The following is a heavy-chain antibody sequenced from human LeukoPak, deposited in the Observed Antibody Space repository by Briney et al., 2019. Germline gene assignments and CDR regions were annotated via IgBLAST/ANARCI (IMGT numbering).Heavy chain of an antibody. J-gene: IGHJ4*02. Sequence: TGGSLRLSCAASGFIVSSNYMNWVRQAPGKGLEWVSIIYSGGTTYYADSVKGRFTISRDNSKNTLYLQMNSLRAEDTAVYYCARAGGSIKPFDYWGQGTLVTVSS. CDR1: GFIVSSNY. CDR3: ARAGGSIKPFDY. V-gene: IGHV3-53*01. D-gene: IGHD2-2*01. CDR2: IYSGGTT.